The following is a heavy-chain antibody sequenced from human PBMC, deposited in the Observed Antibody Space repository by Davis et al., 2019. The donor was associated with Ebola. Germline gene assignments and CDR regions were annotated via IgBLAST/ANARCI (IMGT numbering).Heavy chain of an antibody. J-gene: IGHJ4*02. CDR1: GFTFRDYI. V-gene: IGHV3-21*01. Sequence: GESLKISCAASGFTFRDYIMNWVRQAPGMGLEWVSAISGYTNYIYYADSVKGRFTITRDNVKNSLYLQMNSLRAEDTAVYYCTREYGDYLLDYWGQGTLVTVSS. CDR3: TREYGDYLLDY. CDR2: ISGYTNYI. D-gene: IGHD4-17*01.